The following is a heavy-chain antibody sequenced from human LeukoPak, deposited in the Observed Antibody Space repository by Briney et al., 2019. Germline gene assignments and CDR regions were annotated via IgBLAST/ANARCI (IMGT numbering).Heavy chain of an antibody. CDR2: IYYSGST. J-gene: IGHJ6*03. D-gene: IGHD5-18*01. CDR3: ARGYGPYYYYYMDV. V-gene: IGHV4-59*01. CDR1: GGSISSYY. Sequence: KPSETLSLTCTVSGGSISSYYWSWIRQPPGKGLEWIGYIYYSGSTNYNPSLKSRVTISVDTSKNQFSLRLSSVTAAVTAVYYCARGYGPYYYYYMDVWGKGTTVTVSS.